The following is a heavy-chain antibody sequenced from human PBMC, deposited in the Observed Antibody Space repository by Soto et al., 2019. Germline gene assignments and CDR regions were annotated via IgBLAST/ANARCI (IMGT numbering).Heavy chain of an antibody. J-gene: IGHJ4*02. D-gene: IGHD6-13*01. CDR2: INQDGSVK. CDR3: ARAVASAGSL. V-gene: IGHV3-7*01. CDR1: GFTINAYW. Sequence: GGSLRLSCVASGFTINAYWMDWVRQAPGKGLEWVANINQDGSVKHYVDSVRGRCTISRDNAKDSLYLELNNLRAEDTAIYYCARAVASAGSLWGQGTLVTVSS.